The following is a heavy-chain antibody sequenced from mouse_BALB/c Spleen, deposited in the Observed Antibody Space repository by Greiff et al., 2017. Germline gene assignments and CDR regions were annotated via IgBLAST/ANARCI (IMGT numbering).Heavy chain of an antibody. CDR2: ISSGGST. CDR1: GFTFSSYT. V-gene: IGHV5-6-5*01. Sequence: EVMLVESGGGLVQPGGSLKLSCAASGFTFSSYTMSWVRQTPEKRLEWVAYISSGGSTYYPDSVKGRFTISRDNARNILYLQMSSLRSEDTAMYYCASYGNYYAMDYWGQGTSVTVSS. J-gene: IGHJ4*01. D-gene: IGHD2-1*01. CDR3: ASYGNYYAMDY.